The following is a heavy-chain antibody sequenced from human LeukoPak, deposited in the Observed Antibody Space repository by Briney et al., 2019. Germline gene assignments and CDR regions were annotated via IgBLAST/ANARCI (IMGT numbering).Heavy chain of an antibody. CDR1: TCTFTIYY. V-gene: IGHV1-46*03. CDR2: INPSVGST. J-gene: IGHJ4*01. Sequence: ASVKGSCKASTCTFTIYYMHWLRQAPVQGLEWMLLINPSVGSTSYAHKFQVRVTMTTVTSTSTVYMELRILRSQATAVYYYARVAVPSTFDYWGHGTLVTVSS. D-gene: IGHD3-3*02. CDR3: ARVAVPSTFDY.